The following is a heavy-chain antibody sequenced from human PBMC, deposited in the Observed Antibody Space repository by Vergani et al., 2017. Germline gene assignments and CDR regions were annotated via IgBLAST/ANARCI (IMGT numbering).Heavy chain of an antibody. CDR3: ARGLWDCTHIRCSPPSY. V-gene: IGHV3-30*03. CDR1: GFTFTSYG. CDR2: ISSDGSNK. D-gene: IGHD2-8*01. J-gene: IGHJ4*02. Sequence: QVQLVESGGGVVQPGRSLRLSCAASGFTFTSYGMHWVRQAPGKGLEWVAVISSDGSNKFYADSVRGRFTISRDNSKSTLYLQMNSLRPEDTAMYFCARGLWDCTHIRCSPPSYWDQGTQVTVSS.